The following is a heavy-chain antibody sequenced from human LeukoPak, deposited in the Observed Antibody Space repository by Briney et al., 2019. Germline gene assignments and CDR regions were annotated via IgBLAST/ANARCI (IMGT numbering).Heavy chain of an antibody. V-gene: IGHV4-38-2*02. J-gene: IGHJ6*03. CDR3: AKVRRSYYYYMDV. Sequence: SETLSLTCTVSGYSISSTYYWGWIRQPPGKGLEWIGSVYHSGSTYYNPSLKSRVTISVDTSKNQFSLKLTSVTAADTAVYYCAKVRRSYYYYMDVWGKGTTVTVSS. CDR2: VYHSGST. CDR1: GYSISSTYY.